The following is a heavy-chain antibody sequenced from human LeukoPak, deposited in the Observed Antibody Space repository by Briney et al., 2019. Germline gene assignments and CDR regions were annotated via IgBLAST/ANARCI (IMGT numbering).Heavy chain of an antibody. CDR3: ASHHRITMVRGVMNAFDI. J-gene: IGHJ3*02. Sequence: GSSVKVSCKASGGTFSSYAISWVRQAPGQGLEWMGGIISIFGTANYAQKFQGRVTITADESTSTAYMELSSLRSEDTAVYYCASHHRITMVRGVMNAFDIWGQGTMVTVSS. D-gene: IGHD3-10*01. CDR2: IISIFGTA. CDR1: GGTFSSYA. V-gene: IGHV1-69*01.